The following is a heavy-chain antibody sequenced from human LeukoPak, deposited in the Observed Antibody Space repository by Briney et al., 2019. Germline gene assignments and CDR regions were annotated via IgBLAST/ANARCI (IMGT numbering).Heavy chain of an antibody. CDR2: ISGSGDST. J-gene: IGHJ4*02. CDR1: GFTFSSYV. V-gene: IGHV3-23*01. CDR3: TTLYGDSLDY. Sequence: PGGSLRLSCAASGFTFSSYVMSWVRQAPGKGLEWVSAISGSGDSTYYADSVKGRFTISRDNAKNTLYLQMNSLRAEDTAVYYCTTLYGDSLDYWGQGTLVTVSS. D-gene: IGHD2-21*02.